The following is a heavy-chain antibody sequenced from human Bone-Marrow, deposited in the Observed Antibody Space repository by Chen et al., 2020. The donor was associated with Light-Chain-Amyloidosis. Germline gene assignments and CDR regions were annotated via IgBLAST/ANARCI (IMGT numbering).Heavy chain of an antibody. Sequence: QVQLQEWGTGLLKPSETLSLTCAVYGAPFSNYYWTWVRQAPGKGMEWMGEIIETGSASFNPPLKSRLTMSVEKSKNKFSLKLTSVTAADTAVYYCARAIYRYYDLVNFYHYMDVWGRGTTVTVS. J-gene: IGHJ6*03. CDR1: GAPFSNYY. V-gene: IGHV4-34*12. D-gene: IGHD3-3*01. CDR2: IIETGSA. CDR3: ARAIYRYYDLVNFYHYMDV.